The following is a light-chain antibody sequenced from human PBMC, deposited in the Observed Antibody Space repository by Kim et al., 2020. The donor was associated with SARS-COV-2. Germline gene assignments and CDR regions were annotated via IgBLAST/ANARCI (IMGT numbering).Light chain of an antibody. J-gene: IGKJ4*01. CDR3: QQYDNLLT. CDR1: QDISNY. V-gene: IGKV1-33*01. CDR2: DAS. Sequence: DIQMTQSPSSLSASVGDRVTITCQASQDISNYLNWYQQKPGKAPKLLIYDASNLETGVPSRFSGSGYGTDFTFTISSLQPEDIATYYRQQYDNLLTFGGGTKVDIK.